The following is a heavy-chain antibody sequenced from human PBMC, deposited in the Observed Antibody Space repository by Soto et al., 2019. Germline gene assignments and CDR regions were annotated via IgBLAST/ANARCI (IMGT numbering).Heavy chain of an antibody. CDR2: IYYSGST. V-gene: IGHV4-30-4*01. J-gene: IGHJ4*02. CDR1: GGSISSGDYY. CDR3: AIQDILLVPAAPRRGRIDF. D-gene: IGHD2-2*01. Sequence: PSETLSLTCTVSGGSISSGDYYWCWIRQPPGKGLEWIGYIYYSGSTYYNPSLKSRVTISVDTSKNQFSLKLSSVTAADTAVYYCAIQDILLVPAAPRRGRIDFPGQGTLVSVSS.